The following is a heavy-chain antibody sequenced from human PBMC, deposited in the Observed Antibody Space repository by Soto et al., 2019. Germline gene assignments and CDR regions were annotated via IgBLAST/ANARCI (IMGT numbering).Heavy chain of an antibody. J-gene: IGHJ3*02. CDR1: GGSIRSSY. Sequence: PSETLSLTCTVSGGSIRSSYWSWIRQSPEKELEWIGHIYNSGSTKYNPSLKSRVTISVDTSKNQFSLELSSVTAADTAVYYCGREGTGGGDIWGQGTMVTVSS. CDR3: GREGTGGGDI. V-gene: IGHV4-59*01. CDR2: IYNSGST. D-gene: IGHD2-8*02.